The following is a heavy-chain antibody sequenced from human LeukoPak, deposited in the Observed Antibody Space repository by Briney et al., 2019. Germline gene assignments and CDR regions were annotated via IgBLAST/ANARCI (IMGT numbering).Heavy chain of an antibody. CDR2: ISGSGGST. CDR3: AKDPSPIAAAGADWFDP. CDR1: GFTFSSYA. Sequence: PGGSLRLSCAASGFTFSSYAMSWVRQAPGKGLEWVSAISGSGGSTYYADSVKGRFTISRDNSKNTLYLQMNSLRAEDTAVYYCAKDPSPIAAAGADWFDPWGQGTLVTVSS. D-gene: IGHD6-13*01. V-gene: IGHV3-23*01. J-gene: IGHJ5*02.